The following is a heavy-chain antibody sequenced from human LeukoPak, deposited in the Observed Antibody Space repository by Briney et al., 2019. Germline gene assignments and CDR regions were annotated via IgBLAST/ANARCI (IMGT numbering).Heavy chain of an antibody. CDR1: GFTFSSYA. CDR2: ISGSGGST. D-gene: IGHD3-22*01. J-gene: IGHJ4*02. V-gene: IGHV3-23*01. CDR3: AKVLHDYYDSSGYTSNFDY. Sequence: PGGSLRLSCAASGFTFSSYAMSWVRQAPGKGLEWVSAISGSGGSTCYADSVKGRFTISRDNSKNTLYLQMNSLRAEDTAVYYCAKVLHDYYDSSGYTSNFDYWGQGTLVTVSS.